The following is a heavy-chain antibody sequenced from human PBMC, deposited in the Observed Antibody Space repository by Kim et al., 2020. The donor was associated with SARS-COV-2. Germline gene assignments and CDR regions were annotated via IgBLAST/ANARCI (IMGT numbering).Heavy chain of an antibody. Sequence: GGSLRLSCAASGFTISSHWMYWVRQAPGKGLVWVSRIDGDGSGTNYADSVKGRFTISRDNAKSTLYLQMNGLRVDDTAIYYRARDDNWSLDYWGQGTLVTVSS. V-gene: IGHV3-74*01. CDR1: GFTISSHW. CDR2: IDGDGSGT. D-gene: IGHD1-1*01. CDR3: ARDDNWSLDY. J-gene: IGHJ4*02.